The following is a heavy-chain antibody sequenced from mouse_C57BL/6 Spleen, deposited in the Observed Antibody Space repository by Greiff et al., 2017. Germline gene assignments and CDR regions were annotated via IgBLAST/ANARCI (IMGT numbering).Heavy chain of an antibody. CDR2: IDPEDGET. CDR3: ARDGYEHVYAMDY. J-gene: IGHJ4*01. D-gene: IGHD2-2*01. V-gene: IGHV14-2*01. Sequence: EVQLQQSGAELVKPGASVKLSCTASGFNIKDYYMHWVKQRTEQGLEWIGRIDPEDGETKYAPQFQGKAIITDDTSSNKAYLQLSSLPSEDTAVYYCARDGYEHVYAMDYWGQGTSVTVSS. CDR1: GFNIKDYY.